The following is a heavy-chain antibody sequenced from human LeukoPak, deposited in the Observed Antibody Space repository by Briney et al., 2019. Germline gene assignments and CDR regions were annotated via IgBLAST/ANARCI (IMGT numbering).Heavy chain of an antibody. V-gene: IGHV3-30*02. D-gene: IGHD4-17*01. J-gene: IGHJ4*02. CDR2: IRYDGSNK. Sequence: GGSLRLSCAASGFTFSSYGMHWVRQAPGKGLEWVAFIRYDGSNKYYADSVKGRFTISRDNSKNTLYLQMNSLRAEDTAVYSCANDTIYGDSDDYWGQGTLVTVSS. CDR1: GFTFSSYG. CDR3: ANDTIYGDSDDY.